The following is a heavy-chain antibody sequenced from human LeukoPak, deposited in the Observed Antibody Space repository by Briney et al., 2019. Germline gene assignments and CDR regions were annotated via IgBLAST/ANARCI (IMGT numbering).Heavy chain of an antibody. CDR2: IYYSGST. Sequence: SETLSLTCTVSGGSISSGDYYWSWIRQPPGKGLEWIGYIYYSGSTYYNPSLKSRVIISVDTSKNQFSLNLRSVTAADTAVYYCARSHAYAMGLYWGQGTLVTVSP. CDR1: GGSISSGDYY. D-gene: IGHD2-8*01. J-gene: IGHJ4*02. V-gene: IGHV4-30-4*01. CDR3: ARSHAYAMGLY.